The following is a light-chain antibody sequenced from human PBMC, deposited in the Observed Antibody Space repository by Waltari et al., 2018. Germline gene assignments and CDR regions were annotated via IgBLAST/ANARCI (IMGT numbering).Light chain of an antibody. V-gene: IGKV1-12*01. Sequence: DIQMTQSPSSLSASVGDKVTITCRASQGISSWLAWYQQKPGKAPKLLIYAASSLQSGVPSRFSGSGSGTDYTLTISSLQPEDFAIYYCQQGYNTPWTFGQGTKVEIK. CDR2: AAS. CDR3: QQGYNTPWT. J-gene: IGKJ1*01. CDR1: QGISSW.